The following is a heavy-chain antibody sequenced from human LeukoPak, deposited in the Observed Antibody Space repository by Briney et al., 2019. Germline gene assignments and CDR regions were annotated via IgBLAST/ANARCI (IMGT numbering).Heavy chain of an antibody. CDR2: IHHSGST. V-gene: IGHV4-38-2*02. CDR3: ARGFRGPNFDY. D-gene: IGHD3-10*01. CDR1: AYSISSGYY. J-gene: IGHJ4*02. Sequence: ASETLSLTCTVSAYSISSGYYWGWIRQPPGKGLEWIGSIHHSGSTDYNPSLKSRVTISADTSKNQFSLKLSSVTAADTAVYYCARGFRGPNFDYWGQGTLVTVSS.